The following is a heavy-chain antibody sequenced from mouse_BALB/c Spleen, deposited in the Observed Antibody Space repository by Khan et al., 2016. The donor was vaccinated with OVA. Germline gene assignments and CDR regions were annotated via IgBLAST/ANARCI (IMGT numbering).Heavy chain of an antibody. J-gene: IGHJ3*01. CDR3: ARREKYGYDPSWFAY. Sequence: QVQLQQPGAELVRPGASVKLSCKASGYTFTSYWMNWVKQRPGHGLEWIGKIDPSDSETPYNQMFKDKATLTLDKSSSTAYMQLSSLTSEDSAVYYCARREKYGYDPSWFAYWGQGTLATVSA. CDR2: IDPSDSET. V-gene: IGHV1-61*01. CDR1: GYTFTSYW. D-gene: IGHD2-2*01.